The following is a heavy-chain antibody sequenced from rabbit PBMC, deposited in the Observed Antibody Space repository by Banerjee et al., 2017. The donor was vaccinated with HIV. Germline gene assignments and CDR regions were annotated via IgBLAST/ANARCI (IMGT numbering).Heavy chain of an antibody. CDR1: GFSFSNKYV. Sequence: QSLEESGGDLVKPEGSLTLTCTASGFSFSNKYVMCWVRQAPGKGLEWIGCINTSSGNTVYASWAKGRFTISKTSWTTVTLQMTSLTAADTATYFCARDAGSGAYIDGYFNLWGQGTLVTVS. V-gene: IGHV1S40*01. CDR2: INTSSGNT. CDR3: ARDAGSGAYIDGYFNL. J-gene: IGHJ4*01. D-gene: IGHD8-1*01.